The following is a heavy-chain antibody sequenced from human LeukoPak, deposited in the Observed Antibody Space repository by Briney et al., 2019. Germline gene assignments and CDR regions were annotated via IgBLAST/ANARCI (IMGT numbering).Heavy chain of an antibody. CDR1: GFTFSSYV. CDR2: ISSSGSTI. Sequence: GRSLRLSCAASGFTFSSYVMHWVRQAPGKGLEWVSYISSSGSTIYYADSVKGRLTISRDSAKNSLYLQMNSLRAEDTAVYYCSGRLDYWGQGTLVTVSS. J-gene: IGHJ4*02. CDR3: SGRLDY. D-gene: IGHD6-19*01. V-gene: IGHV3-48*01.